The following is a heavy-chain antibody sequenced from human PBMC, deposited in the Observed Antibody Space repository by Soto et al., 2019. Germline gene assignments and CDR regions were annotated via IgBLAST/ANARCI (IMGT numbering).Heavy chain of an antibody. Sequence: PWGSLRLSCAASGFTFSSYTMNWVRQAPEKGLEWVSSITGTSSYIFYADSVKGRFTISRDSAKNSLYLQMSDLRAEDTAVYFCARVSGEYRDYWGQGTLVTVSS. D-gene: IGHD1-26*01. V-gene: IGHV3-21*01. CDR2: ITGTSSYI. CDR3: ARVSGEYRDY. J-gene: IGHJ4*02. CDR1: GFTFSSYT.